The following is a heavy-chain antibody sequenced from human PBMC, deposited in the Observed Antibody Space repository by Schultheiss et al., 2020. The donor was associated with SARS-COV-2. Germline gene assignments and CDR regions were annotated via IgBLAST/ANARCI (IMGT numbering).Heavy chain of an antibody. J-gene: IGHJ5*02. CDR1: GGSISSGGYY. Sequence: SETLSLTCTVSGGSISSGGYYWSWIRQHPGKGLEWIGYIYHSGSTYYNPSLKSRVTISLDASKNQFSLHLSSVTAADTAVYYCARGSALGGRRWFDPWGQGTLVTVSS. CDR3: ARGSALGGRRWFDP. CDR2: IYHSGST. V-gene: IGHV4-61*08. D-gene: IGHD2-15*01.